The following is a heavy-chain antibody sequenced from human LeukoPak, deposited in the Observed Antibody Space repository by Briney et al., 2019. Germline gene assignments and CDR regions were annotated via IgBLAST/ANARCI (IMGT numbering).Heavy chain of an antibody. CDR2: INHSGST. CDR1: GGSFSGYY. D-gene: IGHD1-14*01. Sequence: KSSETLSLTCAVYGGSFSGYYWSWIRQPPGKGLEWIGEINHSGSTNYNPSLKSRVTISVDTSKNQFSLKLSSVTAADTAVYYCARGDRTYKDWYFDLWGRGTLVTVSS. CDR3: ARGDRTYKDWYFDL. V-gene: IGHV4-34*01. J-gene: IGHJ2*01.